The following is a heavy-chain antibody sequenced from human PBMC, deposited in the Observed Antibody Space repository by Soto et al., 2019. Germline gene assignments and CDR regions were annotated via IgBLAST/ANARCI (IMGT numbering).Heavy chain of an antibody. CDR1: GGSFSPNY. V-gene: IGHV4-34*01. Sequence: SETLSLTCTVSGGSFSPNYWAWIRQPPGKGLEWIGEINHSGTTNYNPSLKSRVTISVDTSKNQFSLKLSSVTAADTAVYYCARVQWHDYGDYNYYYGMDVWGQGTTVTVSS. J-gene: IGHJ6*02. CDR2: INHSGTT. CDR3: ARVQWHDYGDYNYYYGMDV. D-gene: IGHD4-17*01.